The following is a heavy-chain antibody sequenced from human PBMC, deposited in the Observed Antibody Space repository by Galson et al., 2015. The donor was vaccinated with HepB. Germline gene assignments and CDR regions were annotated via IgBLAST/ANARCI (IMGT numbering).Heavy chain of an antibody. V-gene: IGHV3-30-3*01. Sequence: SLRLSCAASGFTFSSYAMHWVRQAPGKGLEWVAVISYDGSNKYYADSVKGRFTISRDNSKNTLYLQMNSLRAEDTAVYYCASHDLGVYWGQGTLVTVSS. CDR1: GFTFSSYA. D-gene: IGHD3-16*01. CDR3: ASHDLGVY. CDR2: ISYDGSNK. J-gene: IGHJ4*02.